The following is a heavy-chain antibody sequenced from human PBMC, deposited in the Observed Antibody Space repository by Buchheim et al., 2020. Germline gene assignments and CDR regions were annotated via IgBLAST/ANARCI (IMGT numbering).Heavy chain of an antibody. CDR3: ARVDYYDSSGYYYVKDWFDP. CDR1: GGSFSGYY. V-gene: IGHV4-34*01. Sequence: QVQLQQWGAGLLKPSETLSLTCAVYGGSFSGYYWSWIRQPPGKGLEWIGEFNHRGSTNYNPSLKSRCTISVDTSKNQFSLKLNSVTAADTAVYYCARVDYYDSSGYYYVKDWFDPWGQGTL. D-gene: IGHD3-22*01. J-gene: IGHJ5*02. CDR2: FNHRGST.